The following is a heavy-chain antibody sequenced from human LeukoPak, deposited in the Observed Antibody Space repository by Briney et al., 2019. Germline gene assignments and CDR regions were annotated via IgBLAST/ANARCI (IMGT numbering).Heavy chain of an antibody. CDR1: GFTFSSYA. D-gene: IGHD3-22*01. CDR3: ARDGYYYDSSGYYTGADGFEI. CDR2: ISYDGSNK. Sequence: PGGSLRLSCAASGFTFSSYAMHWVRQAPGKGLEWVAVISYDGSNKNYADSVKGRFTISRDNSKNTLYLQMNSLRAEDTAVYYCARDGYYYDSSGYYTGADGFEIWGQGTMVTVSS. V-gene: IGHV3-30-3*01. J-gene: IGHJ3*02.